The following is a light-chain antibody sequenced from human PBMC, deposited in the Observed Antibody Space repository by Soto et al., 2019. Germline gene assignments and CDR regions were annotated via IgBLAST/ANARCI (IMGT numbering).Light chain of an antibody. Sequence: EIGWTQSPGTLSLSPGERATLSCRASQSVSSSYLAWYQQKPGQAPRLLIYGASSRATGIPDRLSGSASGTDFAITISSLELDDFAVYYCQQYGSSPLFGPGTKVDIK. CDR2: GAS. V-gene: IGKV3-20*01. J-gene: IGKJ3*01. CDR1: QSVSSSY. CDR3: QQYGSSPL.